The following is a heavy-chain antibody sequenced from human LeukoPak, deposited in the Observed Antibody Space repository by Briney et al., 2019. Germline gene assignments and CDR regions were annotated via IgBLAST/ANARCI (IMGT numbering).Heavy chain of an antibody. Sequence: PGGSLRLSCAASGFTFSSYEMNWVRQAPGKGLEWVSYISSSGSTIYYADSVKGRFTISRDNAKNSLYLQMNSLRAEDTAVYYCARYSRYDILPGYPSPGYFDYWGQGTQVTVSS. D-gene: IGHD3-9*01. J-gene: IGHJ4*02. V-gene: IGHV3-48*03. CDR3: ARYSRYDILPGYPSPGYFDY. CDR2: ISSSGSTI. CDR1: GFTFSSYE.